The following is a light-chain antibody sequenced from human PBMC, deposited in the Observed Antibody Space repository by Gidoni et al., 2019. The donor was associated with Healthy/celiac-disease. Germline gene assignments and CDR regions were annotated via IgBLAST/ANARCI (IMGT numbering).Light chain of an antibody. V-gene: IGLV2-14*03. J-gene: IGLJ2*01. CDR2: DVS. CDR1: SSDVGGYKY. CDR3: SSYSSSSTLGV. Sequence: QSALTQPASVSGAPGQSITISCTGTSSDVGGYKYVSWNQQHPGKAPKLMIYDVSTRPSGVSHRFSGSPTGNTASLTISGLQAADEADYYCSSYSSSSTLGVFGGGTKLTVL.